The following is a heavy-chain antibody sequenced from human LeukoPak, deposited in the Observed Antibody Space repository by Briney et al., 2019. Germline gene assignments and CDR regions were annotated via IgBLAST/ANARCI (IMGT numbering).Heavy chain of an antibody. D-gene: IGHD1-1*01. V-gene: IGHV3-7*01. J-gene: IGHJ4*02. CDR1: GFTFRTFW. Sequence: GGSLRLSRAASGFTFRTFWMSWVRQAPGKGLEWVANIKYDGSEKYYVDSMEGRFTVSRDNAKNSLYLQMDSLRADDTAVYYCARGGTFVSDYWGQGTLVTVSS. CDR2: IKYDGSEK. CDR3: ARGGTFVSDY.